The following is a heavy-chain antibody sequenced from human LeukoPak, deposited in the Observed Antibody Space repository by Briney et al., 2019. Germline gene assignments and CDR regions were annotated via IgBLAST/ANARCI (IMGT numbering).Heavy chain of an antibody. CDR1: GFTFSSFA. CDR2: ISYDGRNK. V-gene: IGHV3-30*04. CDR3: ARDRSTEEVFDY. Sequence: GRSLRLSCAASGFTFSSFAMHWVRQAPGKGLEWVAVISYDGRNKYYADSVKGRFTISRDNSKNTLYLQMNSLRAEDTAVYYCARDRSTEEVFDYWGQGTRVTVSS. J-gene: IGHJ4*02.